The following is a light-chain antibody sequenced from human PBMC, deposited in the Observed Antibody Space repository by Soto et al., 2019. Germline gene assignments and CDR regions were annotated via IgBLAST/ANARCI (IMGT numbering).Light chain of an antibody. CDR2: GAS. J-gene: IGKJ1*01. Sequence: EIALTQSPATLSVSPGERVILSCRASQSVDISLAWYQQKPGQAPRLLIYGASTRATDMPGTFSGRGSGTEFTLTITSLRNEDFGVYYCQQYRSWTRTFGQGTKVDIK. CDR3: QQYRSWTRT. CDR1: QSVDIS. V-gene: IGKV3-15*01.